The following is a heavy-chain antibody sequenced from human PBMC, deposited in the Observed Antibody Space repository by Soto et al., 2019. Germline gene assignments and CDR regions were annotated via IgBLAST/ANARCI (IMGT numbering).Heavy chain of an antibody. D-gene: IGHD6-13*01. CDR3: ARGSSRWYYFDY. Sequence: PSETLSLTCTVSGGSISSTSSYWAWIRQPPGKGLEWIGSIYYLGNTYYNPSLGSRVTISVDTSKNQFSLKLSSVTAADTAVYYCARGSSRWYYFDYWGQGTLVTVSS. CDR2: IYYLGNT. CDR1: GGSISSTSSY. J-gene: IGHJ4*02. V-gene: IGHV4-39*07.